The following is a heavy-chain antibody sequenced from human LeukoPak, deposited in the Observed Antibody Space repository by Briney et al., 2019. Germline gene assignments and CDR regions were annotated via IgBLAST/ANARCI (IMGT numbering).Heavy chain of an antibody. CDR2: INSDGSST. Sequence: GGSLRLSCAASGFTFSSYWMHWVRHAPGEGLVWVSRINSDGSSTSYADSVKGRFTISRDNAKNTLYLQMNSLRAEDTAVYYCARAQSTGYSSGWYSIYYYMDVWGKGTTVTVSS. CDR1: GFTFSSYW. D-gene: IGHD6-19*01. J-gene: IGHJ6*03. V-gene: IGHV3-74*01. CDR3: ARAQSTGYSSGWYSIYYYMDV.